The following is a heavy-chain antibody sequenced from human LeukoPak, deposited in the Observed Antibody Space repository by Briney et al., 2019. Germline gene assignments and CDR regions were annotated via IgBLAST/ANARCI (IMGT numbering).Heavy chain of an antibody. CDR3: GQDDGQYSSGPEFDP. CDR1: GILFSNTA. Sequence: PGGSLRLSCAASGILFSNTAMNWARQSPGRGLEWVSDISVGGERAFYADSLKGRFTISRDNSKNRLYLQMNSLTADDTAIYYCGQDDGQYSSGPEFDPRGQGALVPVSS. J-gene: IGHJ5*02. V-gene: IGHV3-23*01. CDR2: ISVGGERA. D-gene: IGHD6-19*01.